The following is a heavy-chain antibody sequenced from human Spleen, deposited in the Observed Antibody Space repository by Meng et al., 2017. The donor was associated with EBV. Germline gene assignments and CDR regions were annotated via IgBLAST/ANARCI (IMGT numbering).Heavy chain of an antibody. CDR2: IDPEDGEK. V-gene: IGHV1-24*01. CDR1: ETILTVSL. D-gene: IGHD3-16*01. J-gene: IGHJ4*02. CDR3: ATGGGGAHDY. Sequence: GQMEQAGAGVKKPGASVKVSCKVSETILTVSLMHWVRQAPGKGLEWMAGIDPEDGEKIYAHKFQGRVTMTEDMSTDMAYMELSSLRSEDTAVYYCATGGGGAHDYWGQGTLVTASS.